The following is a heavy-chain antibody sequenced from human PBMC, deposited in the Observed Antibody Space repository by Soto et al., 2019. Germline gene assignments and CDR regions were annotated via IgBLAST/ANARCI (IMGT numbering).Heavy chain of an antibody. D-gene: IGHD3-10*01. CDR1: GFTFDDYA. Sequence: GGSLRLSCAASGFTFDDYAMHWVRQAPGKGLEWVSLISWDGGSTYYADSVKGRFTISRDNSKNSLYLQMNSLRAEDTALYYCAKDLGTMVRGVISNYYYGMDVWGQGTTVTVSS. CDR2: ISWDGGST. V-gene: IGHV3-43D*03. J-gene: IGHJ6*02. CDR3: AKDLGTMVRGVISNYYYGMDV.